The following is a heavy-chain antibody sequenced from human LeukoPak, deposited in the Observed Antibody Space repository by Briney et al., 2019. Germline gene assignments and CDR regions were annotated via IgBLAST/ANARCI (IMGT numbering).Heavy chain of an antibody. CDR2: RYYSGSS. V-gene: IGHV4-39*07. CDR3: ARDLTVTTPNYGMDV. J-gene: IGHJ6*02. Sequence: PSETLSLTCTVSGGSISSSTYYWGWIRQPPGKGLEWIGYRYYSGSSYFNPSLKSRVTISVDTSKNQFSLKLSSVTAADTAVYYCARDLTVTTPNYGMDVWGQGTTVTVSS. CDR1: GGSISSSTYY. D-gene: IGHD4-17*01.